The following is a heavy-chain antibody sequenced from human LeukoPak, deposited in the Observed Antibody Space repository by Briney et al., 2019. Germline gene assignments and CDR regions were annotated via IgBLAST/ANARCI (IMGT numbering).Heavy chain of an antibody. CDR1: GFTFSSYW. CDR2: IKQDGSEK. CDR3: ARGQTDYDFWSGYWYYMDV. D-gene: IGHD3-3*01. J-gene: IGHJ6*03. V-gene: IGHV3-7*01. Sequence: PGGSLRLSCAASGFTFSSYWMSWVRQAPGKGLEWVANIKQDGSEKYYVDSEKGRFTISRDNAKNSLYLQMNSLRAEDTAVYYCARGQTDYDFWSGYWYYMDVWGKGTTVTVSS.